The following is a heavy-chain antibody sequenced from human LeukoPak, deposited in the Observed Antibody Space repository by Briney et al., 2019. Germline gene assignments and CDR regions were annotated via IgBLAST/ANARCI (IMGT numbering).Heavy chain of an antibody. J-gene: IGHJ4*02. D-gene: IGHD1-26*01. CDR2: IKQDGSEK. V-gene: IGHV3-7*01. CDR1: GFSFSSYW. CDR3: ARGGIVGATTVAY. Sequence: GGSLRLSCAASGFSFSSYWMSWVRQRPGEGVGWVANIKQDGSEKYYVDSVKGGFTISRDNAKNSLYLQMNSLRAEDTAVYYCARGGIVGATTVAYWGQGTLVTVSS.